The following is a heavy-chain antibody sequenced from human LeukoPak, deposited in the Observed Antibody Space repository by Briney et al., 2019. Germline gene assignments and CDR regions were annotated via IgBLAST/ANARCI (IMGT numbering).Heavy chain of an antibody. J-gene: IGHJ2*01. CDR2: IYYSGNT. CDR1: GGSISSSSYY. Sequence: SETLSLTCTVSGGSISSSSYYWGWIRQPPGKGLEWIGSIYYSGNTYYNPSLKSRVTISVDTSKNQFSLKLSSVTAADTAVYYCARVQGYSSNWYFDLWGRGTLVTVSS. CDR3: ARVQGYSSNWYFDL. D-gene: IGHD3-22*01. V-gene: IGHV4-39*07.